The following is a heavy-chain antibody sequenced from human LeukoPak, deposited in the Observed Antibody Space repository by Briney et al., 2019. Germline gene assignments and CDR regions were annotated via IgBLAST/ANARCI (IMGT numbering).Heavy chain of an antibody. D-gene: IGHD3-9*01. CDR2: INTNTGNP. Sequence: ASVKVSCKASGYTFTSYAMNWVRQAPGQGLEWMGWINTNTGNPTYAQGFTGRFVFSLDTSVSTAYLQISSLKAEDTAVYYCARGLLRYFDWLSHPINFDYWGQGTLVTVSS. V-gene: IGHV7-4-1*02. J-gene: IGHJ4*02. CDR1: GYTFTSYA. CDR3: ARGLLRYFDWLSHPINFDY.